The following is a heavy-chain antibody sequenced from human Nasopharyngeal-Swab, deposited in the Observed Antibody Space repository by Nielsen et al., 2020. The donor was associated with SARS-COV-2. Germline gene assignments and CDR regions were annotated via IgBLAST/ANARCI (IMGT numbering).Heavy chain of an antibody. Sequence: GESLKISCAASGFTFDIYEMDWVRQAPGKGLEWVSYISSPGSTMYYADSVKGRFTISRDNAKNSLYLQMNSLRAEDTAVYYCARGGGGSSGYYFDFWGQGTPVTVSS. CDR3: ARGGGGSSGYYFDF. D-gene: IGHD3-22*01. V-gene: IGHV3-48*03. CDR2: ISSPGSTM. J-gene: IGHJ4*02. CDR1: GFTFDIYE.